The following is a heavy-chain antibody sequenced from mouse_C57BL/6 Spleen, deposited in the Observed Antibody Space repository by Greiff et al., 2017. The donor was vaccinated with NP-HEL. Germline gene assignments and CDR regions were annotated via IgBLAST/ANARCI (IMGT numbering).Heavy chain of an antibody. CDR2: ISYDGSN. CDR3: ARDIYYFMDY. V-gene: IGHV3-6*01. Sequence: EVQLVESGPGLVKPSQSLSLTCSVTGYSITSGYYWNWIRQFPGNKLEWMGYISYDGSNNYNPSLKNRISITRDTSKNQFFLKLNSVTTEDTATYYCARDIYYFMDYWGQGTSVTVSS. CDR1: GYSITSGYY. J-gene: IGHJ4*01.